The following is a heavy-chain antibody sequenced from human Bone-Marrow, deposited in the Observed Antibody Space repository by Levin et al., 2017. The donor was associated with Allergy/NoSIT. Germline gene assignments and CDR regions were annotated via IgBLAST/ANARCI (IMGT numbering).Heavy chain of an antibody. V-gene: IGHV3-7*04. CDR2: IKEDGTVK. Sequence: GGSLRLSCVASGFTFSDYWMSWVPQTPGKGLEWVANIKEDGTVKYYVDSVKGRFIISRDNVKNSLFLQMNSLTVEDTAVYYCARGGYCRGSTCYSLYYWGQGTLVPVSS. CDR1: GFTFSDYW. CDR3: ARGGYCRGSTCYSLYY. D-gene: IGHD2-15*01. J-gene: IGHJ4*02.